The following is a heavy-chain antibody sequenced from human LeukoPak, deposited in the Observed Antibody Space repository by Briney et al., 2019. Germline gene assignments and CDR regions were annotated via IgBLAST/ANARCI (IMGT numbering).Heavy chain of an antibody. Sequence: GGSLRLSCVGSGFTFSNYAMSWVRQASGKGLEWVSGISAGGVTTYYADSVKGRFTISRDNAKKSLYLQMNSLRAEDTAVYYCARELVQHNWFDPWGQGTLVTVSS. CDR1: GFTFSNYA. V-gene: IGHV3-23*01. D-gene: IGHD1-1*01. CDR3: ARELVQHNWFDP. CDR2: ISAGGVTT. J-gene: IGHJ5*02.